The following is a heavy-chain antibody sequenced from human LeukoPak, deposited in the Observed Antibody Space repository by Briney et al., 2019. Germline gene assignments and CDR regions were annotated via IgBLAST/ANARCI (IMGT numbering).Heavy chain of an antibody. J-gene: IGHJ3*02. CDR3: ARVLYYDSSGYYYPVAFDI. CDR1: GYTFTGYY. CDR2: INPNSGGT. D-gene: IGHD3-22*01. V-gene: IGHV1-2*02. Sequence: GASVKVPCKASGYTFTGYYMHWERQAPGQGLEWMGWINPNSGGTNYAQKFQGRVTMTRDTSISTAYMELSRLRSDDTAVYYCARVLYYDSSGYYYPVAFDIWGQGTMVTVSS.